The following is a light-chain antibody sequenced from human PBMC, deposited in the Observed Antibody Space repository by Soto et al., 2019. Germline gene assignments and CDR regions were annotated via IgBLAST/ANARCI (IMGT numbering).Light chain of an antibody. CDR3: QQYGSSPRVT. J-gene: IGKJ5*01. CDR2: GAS. CDR1: QSVSSSY. Sequence: EIVLTQSPGTLSLSPGERATLSCRASQSVSSSYLAWYQQKPGQAPRLLIYGASSRATGIPDRFSGSGSGTAFTLTISRLEPEDFEVYYCQQYGSSPRVTFGQGTRLEIK. V-gene: IGKV3-20*01.